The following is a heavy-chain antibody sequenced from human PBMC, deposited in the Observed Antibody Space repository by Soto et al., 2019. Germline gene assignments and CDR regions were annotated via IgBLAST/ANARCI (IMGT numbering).Heavy chain of an antibody. V-gene: IGHV1-69*02. Sequence: SVKVSCKASGGTSSSYTISWVRQAPGQGLEWMGRIIPILGIANYAQKFQGRVTITADKSTSTAYMELSSLRSEDTAVFYCAGEWIRYENYYYMDVWGKGTTVTVSS. CDR3: AGEWIRYENYYYMDV. CDR2: IIPILGIA. CDR1: GGTSSSYT. D-gene: IGHD5-12*01. J-gene: IGHJ6*03.